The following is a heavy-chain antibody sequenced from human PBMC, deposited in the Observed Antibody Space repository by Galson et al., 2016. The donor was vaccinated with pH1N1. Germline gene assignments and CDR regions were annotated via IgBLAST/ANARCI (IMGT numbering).Heavy chain of an antibody. CDR2: IIAVFGTP. D-gene: IGHD5-12*01. V-gene: IGHV1-69*05. CDR3: ARHSGYHLRITHIDY. J-gene: IGHJ4*02. Sequence: SVKVSCKASGGTFSSYAISWVRQAPGQGLEWMGGIIAVFGTPNYAQNFQGRVTISTNESTRTAYMELSSLRSEDTAVYYCARHSGYHLRITHIDYSRQGTLVTVSS. CDR1: GGTFSSYA.